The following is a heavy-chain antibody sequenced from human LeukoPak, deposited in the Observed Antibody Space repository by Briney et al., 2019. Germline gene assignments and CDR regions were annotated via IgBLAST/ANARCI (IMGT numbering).Heavy chain of an antibody. Sequence: GGSLRLSCAASGFTFSSYSMNWVRQAPGKGLEWVSSISSSSSYIYYADSVKGRFTISRDNAKNSLYLQMNSLRAGDTAVYYCARPKVPEYSSALFFDYWGQGTLVTVSS. CDR2: ISSSSSYI. D-gene: IGHD6-19*01. V-gene: IGHV3-21*01. CDR1: GFTFSSYS. CDR3: ARPKVPEYSSALFFDY. J-gene: IGHJ4*02.